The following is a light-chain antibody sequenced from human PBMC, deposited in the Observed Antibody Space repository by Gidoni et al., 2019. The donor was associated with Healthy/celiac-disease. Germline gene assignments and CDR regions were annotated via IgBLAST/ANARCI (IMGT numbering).Light chain of an antibody. CDR1: ISDVGGYHY. V-gene: IGLV2-14*01. Sequence: QSALTQPASVAGSPGQSSTISCTGTISDVGGYHYVSWYQQHPGKAPKLMIYDVSNRPSGVSTRFSCSKSGNTASLTISGLQAEDEADYYCSSYTSSSTGVFGTGTKVTVL. CDR3: SSYTSSSTGV. CDR2: DVS. J-gene: IGLJ1*01.